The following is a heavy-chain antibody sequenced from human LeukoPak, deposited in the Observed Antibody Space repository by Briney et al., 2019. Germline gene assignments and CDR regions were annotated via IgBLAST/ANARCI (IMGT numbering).Heavy chain of an antibody. CDR2: IKQDGSAQ. D-gene: IGHD3-22*01. J-gene: IGHJ3*02. CDR1: GFIFSRYW. Sequence: GGSLRLSCAASGFIFSRYWMNWVRQAPGKGLEWVANIKQDGSAQNYVDSVKGRFTISRDNAGNSLYLQMNSLRAEDTAVYYCARDDSHRGGAFDIWGQGTMVTVSS. CDR3: ARDDSHRGGAFDI. V-gene: IGHV3-7*01.